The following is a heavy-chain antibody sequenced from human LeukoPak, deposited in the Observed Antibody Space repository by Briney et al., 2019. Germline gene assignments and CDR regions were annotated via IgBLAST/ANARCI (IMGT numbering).Heavy chain of an antibody. CDR3: ARSTSFLDPSGGFDP. D-gene: IGHD3-3*01. CDR1: GGTFSSYA. Sequence: WASVKVSCKASGGTFSSYAISWVRQAPGQGLEWMGRIIPILGIANHAQKFQGRVTITADKSTSTAYMELSSLRSEDTAVYYCARSTSFLDPSGGFDPWGQGTLVTVSS. V-gene: IGHV1-69*04. CDR2: IIPILGIA. J-gene: IGHJ5*02.